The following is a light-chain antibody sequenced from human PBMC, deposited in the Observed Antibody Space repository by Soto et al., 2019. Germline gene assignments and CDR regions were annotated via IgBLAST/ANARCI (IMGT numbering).Light chain of an antibody. V-gene: IGKV3-20*01. CDR3: QQYATSPLT. CDR1: QSVSSDH. CDR2: GAS. J-gene: IGKJ4*01. Sequence: EIALTQSPATLSLSPGERATLSCRTSQSVSSDHLAWYQQKSGQAPRLLIYGASNRATGIPDRFSGSGSGTDFTLTISRLEPEDFALYYCQQYATSPLTFGGGTKVDIK.